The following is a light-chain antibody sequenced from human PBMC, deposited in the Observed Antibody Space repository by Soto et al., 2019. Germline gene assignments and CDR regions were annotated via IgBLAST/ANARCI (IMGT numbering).Light chain of an antibody. CDR2: EXS. Sequence: QFSLSQPALLPGSPVPSNPISCPGRSSDLATYKYGYCYQQHPGEAPERMIXEXSXRPSGVSDRFSGSKSGYTAFLIISGLQAEDEAEYRSESESSCGTLLVLGIGTTFTV. V-gene: IGLV2-14*01. CDR1: SSDLATYKY. J-gene: IGLJ1*01. CDR3: ESESSCGTLLV.